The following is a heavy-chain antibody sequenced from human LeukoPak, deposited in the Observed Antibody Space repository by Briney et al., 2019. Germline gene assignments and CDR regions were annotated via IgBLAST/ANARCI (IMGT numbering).Heavy chain of an antibody. V-gene: IGHV1-2*06. Sequence: ASVKVSCKASGYTLTGYYMHRVGQAPRQGLEWMGRINPNRGGTNYPQQLQRRVTMPRDTSNSAAQLELNGLASNDTAVYFCARVGAVAVLYYCDYGGERTLVTV. CDR3: ARVGAVAVLYYCDY. CDR1: GYTLTGYY. D-gene: IGHD6-19*01. J-gene: IGHJ4*02. CDR2: INPNRGGT.